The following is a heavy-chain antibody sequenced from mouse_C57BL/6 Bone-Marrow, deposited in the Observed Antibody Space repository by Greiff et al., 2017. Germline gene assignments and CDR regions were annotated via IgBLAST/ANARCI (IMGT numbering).Heavy chain of an antibody. J-gene: IGHJ4*01. D-gene: IGHD1-1*01. CDR3: ARSDYGYAMDY. CDR2: IYPGDGET. CDR1: GYAFSSYW. Sequence: VQGVESGAELVKPGASVKISCKASGYAFSSYWMNWVKQRPGKGLEWIGQIYPGDGETNYNGKFKGKATLTADKAYSTAYMQRSSLTSEESAVYFCARSDYGYAMDYWGQGTSVTVSS. V-gene: IGHV1-80*01.